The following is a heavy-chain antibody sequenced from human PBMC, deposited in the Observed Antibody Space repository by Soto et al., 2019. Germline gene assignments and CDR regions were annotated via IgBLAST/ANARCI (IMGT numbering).Heavy chain of an antibody. CDR1: GFTFRSFG. V-gene: IGHV3-30*18. J-gene: IGHJ6*02. Sequence: QVQLVESGGGVIQPGTSLSLSCGSSGFTFRSFGMYWVRQAPGKGLEWVAVVSYDENHKYYADSVKGRFTVSRDNAKNMLYLQMNSLRGEDTAVYYCAKDVGQKLVLNYGMDVGGQGNTVTVSS. CDR3: AKDVGQKLVLNYGMDV. D-gene: IGHD6-13*01. CDR2: VSYDENHK.